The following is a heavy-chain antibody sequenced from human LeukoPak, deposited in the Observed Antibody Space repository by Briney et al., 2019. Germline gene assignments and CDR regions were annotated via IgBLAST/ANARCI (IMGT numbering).Heavy chain of an antibody. D-gene: IGHD3-16*01. CDR2: IAYDGSQV. CDR1: GFTFNNYP. Sequence: GGSLRLSCAASGFTFNNYPMHWIRQAPGKGLEWVVVIAYDGSQVYYADSVKGRFTISRDDSRNTLSLQMNSLRPEDTAVYYCARDPQGGFPDFFDFWGQGTLVTVSS. V-gene: IGHV3-30*04. J-gene: IGHJ4*02. CDR3: ARDPQGGFPDFFDF.